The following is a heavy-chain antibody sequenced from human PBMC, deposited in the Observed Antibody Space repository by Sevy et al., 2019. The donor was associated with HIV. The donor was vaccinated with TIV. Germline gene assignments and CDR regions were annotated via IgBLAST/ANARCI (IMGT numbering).Heavy chain of an antibody. CDR2: IYYSGST. V-gene: IGHV4-39*02. Sequence: SESLSLTCTVSGCSISSCSYYWGWLRQPPGKGLEWNGSIYYSGSTYYNPSLKRPVTISVDTSKNQFSLKLSSVTAADTAVYYGARDIVVVPAIYLYGMDVWGQGTTVTVSS. J-gene: IGHJ6*02. D-gene: IGHD2-2*01. CDR1: GCSISSCSYY. CDR3: ARDIVVVPAIYLYGMDV.